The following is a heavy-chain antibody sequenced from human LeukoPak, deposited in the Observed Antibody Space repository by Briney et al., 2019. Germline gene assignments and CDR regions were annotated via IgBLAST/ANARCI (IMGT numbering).Heavy chain of an antibody. CDR1: GFSFKTYA. V-gene: IGHV3-23*01. D-gene: IGHD5-18*01. CDR3: AKEASFDVDTVKIES. CDR2: IKYTGTRT. J-gene: IGHJ4*02. Sequence: PGGSLRLSCAASGFSFKTYAMTWVRQGPGKGLSWGAGIKYTGTRTYYAGPVWGRFTIFRDNYKNTLYLQMNSLRAEDTAIYYCAKEASFDVDTVKIESWGQGTLVTVSS.